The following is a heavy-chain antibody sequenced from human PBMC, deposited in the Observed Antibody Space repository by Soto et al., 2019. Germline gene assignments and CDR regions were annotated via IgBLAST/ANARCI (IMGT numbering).Heavy chain of an antibody. CDR3: ARIWFGIAARHAFDI. V-gene: IGHV3-7*01. CDR1: GFTFSSYW. CDR2: IKQDGSEK. Sequence: PGGSLRLSCAASGFTFSSYWMSWVRQAPGKGLEWVANIKQDGSEKYYVDSAKGRFTISRDNAKNSLYLQMNSLRAEDTAVYYCARIWFGIAARHAFDIWGQGTMVTVSS. D-gene: IGHD6-6*01. J-gene: IGHJ3*02.